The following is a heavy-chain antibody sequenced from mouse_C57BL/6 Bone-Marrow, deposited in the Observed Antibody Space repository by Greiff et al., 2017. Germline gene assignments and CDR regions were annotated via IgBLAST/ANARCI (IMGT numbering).Heavy chain of an antibody. CDR2: ISYDGSN. Sequence: EVQVVESGPGLVKPSQSLSLTCSVTGYSITSGYYWNWIRQFPGNKLEWMGYISYDGSNNYNPSLKNRISITRDTSKNQFFLKLNSVTTEDTATYYCARDGGLRAMDYWGQGTSVTVSS. CDR1: GYSITSGYY. D-gene: IGHD2-4*01. V-gene: IGHV3-6*01. CDR3: ARDGGLRAMDY. J-gene: IGHJ4*01.